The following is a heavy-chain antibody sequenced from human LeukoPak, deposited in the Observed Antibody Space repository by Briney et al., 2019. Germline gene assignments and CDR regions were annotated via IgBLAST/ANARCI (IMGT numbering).Heavy chain of an antibody. V-gene: IGHV1-2*02. CDR1: GYTFTGYY. CDR3: ARSGYSYGYVYYYYYMDV. J-gene: IGHJ6*03. D-gene: IGHD5-18*01. Sequence: ASVKVSCKASGYTFTGYYMHWVRQAPGQGLEWMGWINPNSGGTNYAQKFQGRVTMTRDTSISTAYMELSRLRSDDTAVYYYARSGYSYGYVYYYYYMDVWGKGTTVTISS. CDR2: INPNSGGT.